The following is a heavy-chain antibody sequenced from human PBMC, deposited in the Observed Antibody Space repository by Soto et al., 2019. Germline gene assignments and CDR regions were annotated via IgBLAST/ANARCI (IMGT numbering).Heavy chain of an antibody. V-gene: IGHV1-69*01. Sequence: QVQLVQSGAEVKKPGSSVKVSCKASGGTFSSYSINWVRQAPGQGLEWMGEIIPIFGTANYAQKFQGRVPITADESTSTPYMELSSLRSEDNAVYYCARDGGRHSGGIDYWGQGTLVTVSS. D-gene: IGHD1-26*01. CDR1: GGTFSSYS. CDR2: IIPIFGTA. CDR3: ARDGGRHSGGIDY. J-gene: IGHJ4*02.